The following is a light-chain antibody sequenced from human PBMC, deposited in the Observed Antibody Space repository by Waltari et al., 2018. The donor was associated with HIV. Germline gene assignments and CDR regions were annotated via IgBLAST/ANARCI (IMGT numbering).Light chain of an antibody. CDR2: DVD. J-gene: IGLJ2*01. CDR1: SNDIGISNL. Sequence: QSALSQPASVSGSPGQSITISCRGTSNDIGISNLVSWYQHHPGKAPKLIIFDVDKRPSGISDRFSGSKSGYTASLTISGLRTEDEADYFCCSKSTIYFGVLFGGGTTLTVL. CDR3: CSKSTIYFGVL. V-gene: IGLV2-23*02.